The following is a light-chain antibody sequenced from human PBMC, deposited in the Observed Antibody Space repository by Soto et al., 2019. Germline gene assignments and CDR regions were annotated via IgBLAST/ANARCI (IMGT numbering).Light chain of an antibody. J-gene: IGLJ3*02. CDR1: NIGSKS. CDR2: DDS. CDR3: QVCDSSSDQWL. V-gene: IGLV3-21*02. Sequence: SYVLTQPPSVSVAPRQTARFTCGGNNIGSKSVHWYQHRPGQAPVLVVYDDSDRPSGIPARFSGSNSGNTATLTISRVEAGDEADYYCQVCDSSSDQWLFGGGTKLTVL.